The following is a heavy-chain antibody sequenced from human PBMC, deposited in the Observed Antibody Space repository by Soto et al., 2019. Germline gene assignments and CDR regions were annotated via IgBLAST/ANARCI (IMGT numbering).Heavy chain of an antibody. V-gene: IGHV1-2*02. CDR1: GYTFTGYY. J-gene: IGHJ6*02. Sequence: QVPLVQSGAEVKKPGASVKVSCKASGYTFTGYYMHWVRQAPGQGLEWMGWINPNSGGTNYAQKFQGRVTMTRDTSISTAYMELSRLRSDDTAVYYCARQLDCGGDCYLLYYYGMDVWGQGTTVTVSS. CDR3: ARQLDCGGDCYLLYYYGMDV. CDR2: INPNSGGT. D-gene: IGHD2-21*02.